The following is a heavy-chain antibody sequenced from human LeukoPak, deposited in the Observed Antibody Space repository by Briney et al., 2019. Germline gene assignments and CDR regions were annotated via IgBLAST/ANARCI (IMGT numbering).Heavy chain of an antibody. V-gene: IGHV3-21*01. Sequence: PGGSLRLSCAASGFTFSSYSMNWVRQAPGKGLEWVSSISSSSSYIYYADSVKGRFTISRDNAKNSLYLQMNSLRAEDTAVYYCARDRRSVPAATHAFDIWGQGTMVTVSS. CDR3: ARDRRSVPAATHAFDI. J-gene: IGHJ3*02. CDR2: ISSSSSYI. D-gene: IGHD2-2*01. CDR1: GFTFSSYS.